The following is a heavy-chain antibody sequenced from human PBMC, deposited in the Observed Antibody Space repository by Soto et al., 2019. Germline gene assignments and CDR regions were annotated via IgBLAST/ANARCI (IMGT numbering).Heavy chain of an antibody. CDR1: GFTFSNYA. Sequence: GGSLRLSCAASGFTFSNYAMTWVRQGPGKGLERVSGISGSGGRSYYADSVKGRFTISRDNSKSTLYLQMNSLRAEDTAVYYCAKAYFVWSSEQPYYFDYWGQGTLVTVSS. V-gene: IGHV3-23*01. J-gene: IGHJ4*02. CDR2: ISGSGGRS. CDR3: AKAYFVWSSEQPYYFDY. D-gene: IGHD3-16*01.